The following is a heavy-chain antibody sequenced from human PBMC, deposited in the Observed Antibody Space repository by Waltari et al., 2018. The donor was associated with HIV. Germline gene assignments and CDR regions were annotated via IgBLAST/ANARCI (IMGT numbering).Heavy chain of an antibody. CDR3: AHRQGITGATVFDY. CDR2: IYWDDDK. D-gene: IGHD1-20*01. CDR1: GFSLSTRGVG. J-gene: IGHJ4*02. V-gene: IGHV2-5*02. Sequence: QITLRESGPTLVKPTQTLTLPCTFSGFSLSTRGVGVVWIRQPPGKALEWLGLIYWDDDKRYSPSLNSRHTITKDTSKNQVVLTMTNMDPVDTATYYCAHRQGITGATVFDYWGQGTLVTVSS.